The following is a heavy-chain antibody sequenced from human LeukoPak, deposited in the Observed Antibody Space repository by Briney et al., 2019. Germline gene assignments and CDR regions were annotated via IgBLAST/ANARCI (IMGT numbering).Heavy chain of an antibody. V-gene: IGHV3-74*01. Sequence: GGSLRLSCAASGFTLSNSWMHWVRQAPGKGLVWVSRTNGDGSDTSYADSVKGRFTISRDSATNPLYLQMNSLRAEDTAIYYCVRDGEYSHGIDFDYWGQGTLVTVSP. CDR1: GFTLSNSW. CDR2: TNGDGSDT. J-gene: IGHJ4*02. CDR3: VRDGEYSHGIDFDY. D-gene: IGHD5-18*01.